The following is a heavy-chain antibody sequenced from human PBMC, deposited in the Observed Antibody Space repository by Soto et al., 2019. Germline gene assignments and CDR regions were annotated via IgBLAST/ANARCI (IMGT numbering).Heavy chain of an antibody. J-gene: IGHJ4*02. CDR2: ISAYNGNT. Sequence: ASVKVSCKASGYTFTSYGISWVRQAPGQGLEWMGWISAYNGNTNYAQKLQGRVTMTTDTSTSTAYMELRSLRSDDTAVYYCARFDLGIAVAADPLDYWGQGTLVTVSS. V-gene: IGHV1-18*01. D-gene: IGHD6-19*01. CDR3: ARFDLGIAVAADPLDY. CDR1: GYTFTSYG.